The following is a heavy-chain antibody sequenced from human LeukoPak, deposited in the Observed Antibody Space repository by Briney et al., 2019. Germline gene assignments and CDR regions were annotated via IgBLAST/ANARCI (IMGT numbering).Heavy chain of an antibody. CDR2: IYSDGIST. CDR1: GFTFSSYW. V-gene: IGHV3-74*01. J-gene: IGHJ4*02. Sequence: GGSLRLSCAASGFTFSSYWMHWVRQAPGKGLVWVSRIYSDGISTSYADSVKGRFTISRDNAKNTLYLQMNSPKAEDTAIYYCAREVGSYSNYFDYWGQGTLVTVSS. D-gene: IGHD1-26*01. CDR3: AREVGSYSNYFDY.